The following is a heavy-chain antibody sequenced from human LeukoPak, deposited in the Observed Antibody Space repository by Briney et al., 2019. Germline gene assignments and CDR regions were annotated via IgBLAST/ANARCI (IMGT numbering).Heavy chain of an antibody. J-gene: IGHJ4*02. Sequence: PGGSLRQSCAASGFTFYNYPMSWVRQASGKGLEWVSAISGSGSSTYYADSVKGRFTISRDNSKNTLYLQMNILRAEDTAVYYCAKDWGYWGQGTRVTVSS. CDR3: AKDWGY. V-gene: IGHV3-23*01. CDR1: GFTFYNYP. D-gene: IGHD3-16*01. CDR2: ISGSGSST.